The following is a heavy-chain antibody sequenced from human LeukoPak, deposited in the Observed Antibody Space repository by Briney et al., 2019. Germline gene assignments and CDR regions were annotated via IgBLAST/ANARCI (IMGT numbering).Heavy chain of an antibody. Sequence: QPGRSLRLSCAASGFTFSTYAMHWVRQAPGKGLEYVSSISTNGGTTYSAESSRGRFAISRDNSKNTLYLQMSSLRADDTAVYYCVKGPGPTVNYYFDFWGQGTLVTVSS. V-gene: IGHV3-64D*06. CDR3: VKGPGPTVNYYFDF. J-gene: IGHJ4*02. D-gene: IGHD4-17*01. CDR2: ISTNGGTT. CDR1: GFTFSTYA.